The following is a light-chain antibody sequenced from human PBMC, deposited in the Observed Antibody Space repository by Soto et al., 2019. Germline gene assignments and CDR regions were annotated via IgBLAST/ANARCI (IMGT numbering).Light chain of an antibody. CDR2: GAS. Sequence: EIVMTQSPATLSVSPEERATLSCRASQSVSSNLAWYQQKPGQAPRRLIYGASTRATGIPARFSGSGSGTEFTLTISSLQSEDFAVYYCQQYNNWGTFGQGTKVEIK. CDR3: QQYNNWGT. CDR1: QSVSSN. J-gene: IGKJ1*01. V-gene: IGKV3-15*01.